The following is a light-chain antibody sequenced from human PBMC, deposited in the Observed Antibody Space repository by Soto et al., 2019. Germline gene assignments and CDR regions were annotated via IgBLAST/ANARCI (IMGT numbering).Light chain of an antibody. CDR3: QVWESTSDQV. CDR2: YDS. CDR1: NIGGKS. J-gene: IGLJ3*02. V-gene: IGLV3-21*01. Sequence: SYELTQPPSVSVAPGETATITCGGNNIGGKSVHWYQQKPGLAPVLVIYYDSDRPSWIPERFFVSNSANTATLTITRVDAGDEADYYCQVWESTSDQVFGGGTTLTVL.